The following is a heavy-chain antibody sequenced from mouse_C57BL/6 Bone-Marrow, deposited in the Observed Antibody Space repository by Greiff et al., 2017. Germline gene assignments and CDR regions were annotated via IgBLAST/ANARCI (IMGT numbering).Heavy chain of an antibody. V-gene: IGHV5-4*03. CDR1: GFTFSSYA. CDR2: IRHGGSYT. J-gene: IGHJ4*01. Sequence: EVMLVESGGGLVKPGGSLKLSCAASGFTFSSYAMSWVRQTPGKRLEWVATIRHGGSYTYYTDNVKGRFTITRDKAKNNRYLQMSHLKSEDTAMYYCASEGLNYGSLMDYWGQGTSVTVSS. CDR3: ASEGLNYGSLMDY. D-gene: IGHD1-1*01.